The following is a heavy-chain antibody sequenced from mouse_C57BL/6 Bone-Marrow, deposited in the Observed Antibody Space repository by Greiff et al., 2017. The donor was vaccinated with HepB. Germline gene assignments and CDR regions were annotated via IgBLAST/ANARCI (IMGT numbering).Heavy chain of an antibody. CDR1: GFTFSDYG. Sequence: EVKVVESGGGLVKPGGSLKLSCAASGFTFSDYGMHWVRQASEKGLEWVGYISSGSSTIYYAVTVKGRFTISRDNAKNTLCLQMTSLRSEDTGMYYCARLYCRCFDYWGQGTTLTVSS. D-gene: IGHD2-12*01. J-gene: IGHJ2*01. CDR3: ARLYCRCFDY. CDR2: ISSGSSTI. V-gene: IGHV5-17*01.